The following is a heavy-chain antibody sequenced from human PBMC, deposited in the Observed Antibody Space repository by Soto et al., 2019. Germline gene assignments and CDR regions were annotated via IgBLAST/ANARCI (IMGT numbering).Heavy chain of an antibody. V-gene: IGHV3-15*07. CDR2: INSKTDGGTT. CDR1: GFTFSNAW. CDR3: TTGLLRSGGAFDI. Sequence: EVQLVESGGGLVKPGGSLRLSCAASGFTFSNAWMNWVRQAPGKGLEWVGRINSKTDGGTTDYAAPVKGRFTISRDDSKNALCLQMNSLRTEDTAVYYWTTGLLRSGGAFDIWGQGTMVTVSS. D-gene: IGHD4-17*01. J-gene: IGHJ3*02.